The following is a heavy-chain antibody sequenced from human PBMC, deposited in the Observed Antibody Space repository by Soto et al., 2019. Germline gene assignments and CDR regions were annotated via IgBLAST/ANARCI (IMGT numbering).Heavy chain of an antibody. CDR1: GASISGSYYY. J-gene: IGHJ4*02. CDR3: ASSQKGYNWNYFDH. V-gene: IGHV4-39*01. CDR2: VFYTGFT. D-gene: IGHD1-20*01. Sequence: SETLSLTCAVSGASISGSYYYWAWLRQSPGKGPEWIGRVFYTGFTSCNPSLESRVSVSVDTSKRQFSLKLSAVTAADTAVYYCASSQKGYNWNYFDHWGQGALVTVGS.